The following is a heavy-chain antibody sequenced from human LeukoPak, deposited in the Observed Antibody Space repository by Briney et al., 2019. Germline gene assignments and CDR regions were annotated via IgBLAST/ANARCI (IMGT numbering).Heavy chain of an antibody. D-gene: IGHD2-15*01. CDR3: AKCSGGNCYHSDDH. CDR1: GFTFSSHW. Sequence: GGSLRLSCAASGFTFSSHWMHWVRQVPGKGLVWVSRIDSDGRSTFYADSVKGRFTISRDNAKDSLYLQMNSLRAEDTAVYYCAKCSGGNCYHSDDHWGQGTLVTVSP. CDR2: IDSDGRST. V-gene: IGHV3-74*01. J-gene: IGHJ5*02.